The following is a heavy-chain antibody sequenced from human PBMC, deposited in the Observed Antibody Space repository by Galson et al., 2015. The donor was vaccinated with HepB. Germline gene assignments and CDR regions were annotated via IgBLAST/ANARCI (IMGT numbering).Heavy chain of an antibody. CDR2: ISGSSSSI. CDR3: ASGRGCVKYCFGPLEN. V-gene: IGHV3-21*01. Sequence: SLRLSCAASGFSFSTFNMNWVRQAPGKGLEWVSSISGSSSSIYYADSVKGRFTISRDNAKNSLSLQVNSLRDEDTAVYYCASGRGCVKYCFGPLENWGQGTLVIV. J-gene: IGHJ4*02. CDR1: GFSFSTFN. D-gene: IGHD2/OR15-2a*01.